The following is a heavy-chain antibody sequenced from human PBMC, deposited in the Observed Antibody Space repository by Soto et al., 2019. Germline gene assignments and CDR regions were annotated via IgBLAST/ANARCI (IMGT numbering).Heavy chain of an antibody. V-gene: IGHV3-48*01. J-gene: IGHJ2*01. D-gene: IGHD3-9*01. CDR3: AASILVSRQYFDL. CDR2: ITHSSSAI. CDR1: GFTFSSYT. Sequence: EVQLVESGGGLVQPGGXLRLSCAASGFTFSSYTMNWVRQAPGKGLEWISHITHSSSAIYYADSVRGRFTVSRDNAKNSLYLQLNSLRVEDTAVYYCAASILVSRQYFDLWGRGXLVTVSS.